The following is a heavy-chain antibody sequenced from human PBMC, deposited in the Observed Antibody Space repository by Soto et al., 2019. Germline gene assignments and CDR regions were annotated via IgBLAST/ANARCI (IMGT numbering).Heavy chain of an antibody. CDR2: IIPILGVA. J-gene: IGHJ4*02. Sequence: SVKVSCKASGGTFNSYTISWVRLAPGQGLEWMGRIIPILGVANYAQKFQGRVTMTTDTSTSTAYMELRSLRSDDTAVYYCARDGHGGYVSDFDYWGQGTLVTVSS. V-gene: IGHV1-69*04. D-gene: IGHD5-12*01. CDR3: ARDGHGGYVSDFDY. CDR1: GGTFNSYT.